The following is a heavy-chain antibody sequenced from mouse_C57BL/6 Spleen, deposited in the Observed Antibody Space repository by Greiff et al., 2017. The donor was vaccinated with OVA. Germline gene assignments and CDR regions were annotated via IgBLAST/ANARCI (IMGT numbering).Heavy chain of an antibody. CDR3: ARNLGNYYGSKFYAMDY. J-gene: IGHJ4*01. CDR2: IWSGGST. D-gene: IGHD1-1*01. V-gene: IGHV2-2*01. Sequence: QVHVKQSGPGLVQPSQSLSITCTVSGFSLTSYGVHWVRQSPGKGLEWLGVIWSGGSTDYNAAFISRLIISKDNSKSQVFFKMNSLQADDTAIYYCARNLGNYYGSKFYAMDYWGQGTSVTVSS. CDR1: GFSLTSYG.